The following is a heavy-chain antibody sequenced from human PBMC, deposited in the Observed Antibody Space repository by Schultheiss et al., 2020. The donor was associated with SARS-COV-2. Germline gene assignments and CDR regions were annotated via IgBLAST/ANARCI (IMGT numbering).Heavy chain of an antibody. J-gene: IGHJ2*01. Sequence: SGPTLVKPTETLTLTCTVSGFSLSNARMGVSWIRQPPGKALEWLALIYWNDDKRYSTSLKSRLTISKDTSKSQVVLTMTNMDPVDTATYYCARTTEQWRTNWYFDLWGRGTLVTVSS. D-gene: IGHD6-19*01. CDR3: ARTTEQWRTNWYFDL. V-gene: IGHV2-26*01. CDR1: GFSLSNARMG. CDR2: IYWNDDK.